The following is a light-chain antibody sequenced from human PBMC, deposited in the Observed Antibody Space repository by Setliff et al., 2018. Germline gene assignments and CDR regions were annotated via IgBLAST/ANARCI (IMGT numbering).Light chain of an antibody. CDR1: SSNIGTNT. CDR2: SNN. CDR3: AAWDDSLNGHV. V-gene: IGLV1-44*01. J-gene: IGLJ1*01. Sequence: QSVLTQPPSASGTHGQRVTISCSGSSSNIGTNTVNWYQQLPGTAPKLLIYSNNQRPSGVPDRFSGSESGTSASLAISGLQSEDEADYYCAAWDDSLNGHVFGTGTKVTGL.